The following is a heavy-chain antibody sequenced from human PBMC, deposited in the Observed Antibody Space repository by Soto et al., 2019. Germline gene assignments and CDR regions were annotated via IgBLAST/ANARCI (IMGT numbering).Heavy chain of an antibody. CDR3: AKGMVGGVPVGDDAFAI. Sequence: GGSLRLSCAASGFTFSSYAMIWVRQAPGKGLEWVSAISGSGGSTYYADSVKGRFTISRDNSKNTLYLQMNSLRAEDTAVYYCAKGMVGGVPVGDDAFAIWVQGKMVPVPS. D-gene: IGHD3-16*01. CDR1: GFTFSSYA. J-gene: IGHJ3*02. V-gene: IGHV3-23*01. CDR2: ISGSGGST.